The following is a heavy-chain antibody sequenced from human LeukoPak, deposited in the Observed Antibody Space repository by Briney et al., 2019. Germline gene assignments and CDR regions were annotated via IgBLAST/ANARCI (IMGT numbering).Heavy chain of an antibody. CDR1: GYTFTSYD. Sequence: ASVKVSCKASGYTFTSYDINWVRQATGQGLEWMGWMNPNSGNTGYAQKFQGRVTITRNTSISTAYMELSSLRSEDTAVYYCARGRNRGGSHPKDNYYYYYMDVWGKGTTVTVSS. J-gene: IGHJ6*03. CDR3: ARGRNRGGSHPKDNYYYYYMDV. D-gene: IGHD2-15*01. CDR2: MNPNSGNT. V-gene: IGHV1-8*03.